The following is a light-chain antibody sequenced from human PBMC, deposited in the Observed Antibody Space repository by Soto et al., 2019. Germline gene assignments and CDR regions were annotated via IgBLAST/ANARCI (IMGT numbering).Light chain of an antibody. CDR2: EVT. J-gene: IGLJ1*01. V-gene: IGLV2-14*01. CDR1: SSDLGGYNY. CDR3: SSYTSTDTLVV. Sequence: QSALTQPASVSGSPRQSITISCTGTSSDLGGYNYVSWYQQHPGKAPKLMIYEVTNRPSGVSSRFSGSKSGNTASLTISGLQAEDEADYYCSSYTSTDTLVVFGTGTKLTVL.